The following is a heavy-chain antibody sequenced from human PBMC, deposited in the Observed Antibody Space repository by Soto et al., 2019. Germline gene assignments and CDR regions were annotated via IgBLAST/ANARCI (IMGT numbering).Heavy chain of an antibody. D-gene: IGHD4-17*01. J-gene: IGHJ5*02. CDR3: ARRSVPDDGDYEWWFDP. V-gene: IGHV4-59*08. Sequence: SETLSLTCTVSGGSISSYYWSWIRQPPGKGLEWIGYIYYSGSTNYNPSLKSRVTISVDTSKNQFSLKLSSVTAADTAVYYCARRSVPDDGDYEWWFDPWGQGTLVTVSS. CDR2: IYYSGST. CDR1: GGSISSYY.